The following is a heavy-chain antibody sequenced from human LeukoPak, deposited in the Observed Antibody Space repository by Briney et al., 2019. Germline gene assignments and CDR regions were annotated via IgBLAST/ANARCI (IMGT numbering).Heavy chain of an antibody. Sequence: SETLSLTCSVSGGSISSYYWSWIRQPPGKGLEWIGYIFYSGRTSYNPSLKSRVTISVDTSKNHFSLTLSSVTAADTAVYYCARVRITMIVPEYFDFWGQGTLVTVSS. V-gene: IGHV4-59*01. CDR3: ARVRITMIVPEYFDF. J-gene: IGHJ4*02. CDR2: IFYSGRT. CDR1: GGSISSYY. D-gene: IGHD3-22*01.